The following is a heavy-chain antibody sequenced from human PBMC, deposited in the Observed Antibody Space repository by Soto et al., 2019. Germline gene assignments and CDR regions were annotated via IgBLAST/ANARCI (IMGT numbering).Heavy chain of an antibody. CDR2: IYYSGST. CDR1: GGSISSYS. J-gene: IGHJ4*02. V-gene: IGHV4-59*06. Sequence: SETLSLTCSVSGGSISSYSGTWIRQRPGKGLEWIGYIYYSGSTYHNPSLKSRVTISVDTSKNQFSLKLSSVTAADTAVYFCAREPLTWGQGTLVTVS. CDR3: AREPLT.